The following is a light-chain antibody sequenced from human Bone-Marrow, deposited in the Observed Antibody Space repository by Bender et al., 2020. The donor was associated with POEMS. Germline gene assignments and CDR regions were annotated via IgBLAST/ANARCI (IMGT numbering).Light chain of an antibody. J-gene: IGLJ3*02. CDR1: SSNIGSHA. CDR2: SSH. V-gene: IGLV1-44*01. Sequence: QSVLTQPPSASGTPGQRVTISCSGGSSNIGSHAVNWYQHLPGTATTLVIYSSHRRPSEVPDRFSGSRSGPSASLAISGLQSEDEADYYCAVWYDGLNSWVFGGGTKLTVL. CDR3: AVWYDGLNSWV.